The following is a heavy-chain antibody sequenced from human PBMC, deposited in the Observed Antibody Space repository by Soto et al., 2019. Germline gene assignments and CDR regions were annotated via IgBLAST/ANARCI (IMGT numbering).Heavy chain of an antibody. Sequence: SETLSLTCTVSDVSVSSGSYYWSWIRQPPGKGLEWIGYIYYSGSTNYNPSLKSRVTISVDTSKNQLSLKLSSVTTADTAVYYCARNRYDISGYYSSSYYYGMDVWGQGTTVTVSS. V-gene: IGHV4-61*01. CDR3: ARNRYDISGYYSSSYYYGMDV. CDR2: IYYSGST. J-gene: IGHJ6*02. D-gene: IGHD3-22*01. CDR1: DVSVSSGSYY.